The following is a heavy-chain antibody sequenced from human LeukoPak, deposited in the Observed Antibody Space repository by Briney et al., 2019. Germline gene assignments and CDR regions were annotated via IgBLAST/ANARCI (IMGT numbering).Heavy chain of an antibody. CDR3: VRGDTYDYYYYYCMDV. CDR2: INNDGSST. D-gene: IGHD5-18*01. Sequence: GGSLRLSCAASGFTFSKYWMHWVRQAPGKGLVWVSRINNDGSSTRNADAVKGRFTISRDNAKNTLYLQMNSLRPEDTAVYYCVRGDTYDYYYYYCMDVWGQGTTVTVSS. V-gene: IGHV3-74*01. J-gene: IGHJ6*02. CDR1: GFTFSKYW.